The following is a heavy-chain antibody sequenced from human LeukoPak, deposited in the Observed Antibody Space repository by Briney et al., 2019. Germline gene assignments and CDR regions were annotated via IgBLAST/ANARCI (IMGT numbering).Heavy chain of an antibody. D-gene: IGHD2-15*01. CDR2: IFYSGST. J-gene: IGHJ3*02. Sequence: SETLSLTCTVSGGSISSYYWSWIRQPPGQGLEWIGYIFYSGSTNYNSSLKSRVTMSVDTSNKQFSLRLSSVTAADTALYYCGRLSTRFCSGGTCYTNGAVDIWGQGTRVTVSS. CDR3: GRLSTRFCSGGTCYTNGAVDI. CDR1: GGSISSYY. V-gene: IGHV4-59*08.